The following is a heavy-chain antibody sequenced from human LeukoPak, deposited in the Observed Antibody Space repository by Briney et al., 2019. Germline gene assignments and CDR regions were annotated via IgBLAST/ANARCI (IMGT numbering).Heavy chain of an antibody. J-gene: IGHJ2*01. CDR3: ARSFFDFSSGYSTYWYLDV. Sequence: SETLSLTCTVSGGSMTSYYWSWIRQTPVKGLEWIGNIDDSGSTYYNPSLRSRITISVDMAKKQSSLKVTYMTAADTAVYYCARSFFDFSSGYSTYWYLDVWGRGSLVAVSS. CDR1: GGSMTSYY. V-gene: IGHV4-59*08. CDR2: IDDSGST. D-gene: IGHD3-3*01.